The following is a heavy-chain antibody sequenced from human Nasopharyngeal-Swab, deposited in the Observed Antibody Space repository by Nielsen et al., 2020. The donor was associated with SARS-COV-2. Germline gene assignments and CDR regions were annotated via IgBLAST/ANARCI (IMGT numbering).Heavy chain of an antibody. V-gene: IGHV4-59*01. J-gene: IGHJ5*02. CDR2: IYYSGST. CDR3: ARETPIVGANWFDP. Sequence: VRQMPGKGLEWIGYIYYSGSTNYNPSLKSRVTISVDTSKNQFSLKLSSVTAADTAVYYCARETPIVGANWFDPWGQGALVTVSS. D-gene: IGHD1-26*01.